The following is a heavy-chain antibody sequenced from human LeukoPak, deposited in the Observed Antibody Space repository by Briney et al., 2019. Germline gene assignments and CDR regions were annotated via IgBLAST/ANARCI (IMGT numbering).Heavy chain of an antibody. CDR1: AYTFSNYD. V-gene: IGHV1-8*03. Sequence: GASVKVSCKASAYTFSNYDIHWVRQATGQGPEWMGWIDPNSGNTGYAQKFQGRVTITWDTSITTAYMELSSLRSEDTAVYYCARGHGSGTYYNVWVDPWGQGTLVTVSS. CDR2: IDPNSGNT. CDR3: ARGHGSGTYYNVWVDP. D-gene: IGHD3-10*01. J-gene: IGHJ5*02.